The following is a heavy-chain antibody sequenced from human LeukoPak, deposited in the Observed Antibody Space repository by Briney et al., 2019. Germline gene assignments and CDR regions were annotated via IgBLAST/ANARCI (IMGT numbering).Heavy chain of an antibody. V-gene: IGHV3-30*02. CDR2: IRYDGSNK. D-gene: IGHD6-13*01. Sequence: GGSLRLSCAASGFTFSSYGMHWVRQAPGKGLEWVAFIRYDGSNKYYADSVKGRFTISRDNSKNTLDLQMSSLRAEDTAVYYCAKDPSYTAAGIDYWGQGTLVTVSS. CDR3: AKDPSYTAAGIDY. CDR1: GFTFSSYG. J-gene: IGHJ4*02.